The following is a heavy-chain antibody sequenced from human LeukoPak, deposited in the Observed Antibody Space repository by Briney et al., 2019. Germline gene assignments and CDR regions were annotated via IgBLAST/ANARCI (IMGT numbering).Heavy chain of an antibody. CDR3: ARDRLMVYAILTLDYYYYGMDV. CDR2: IWYDGSHK. Sequence: GRSLRLSCAASGFTFSSYGVHWVRQAPGKGLEWVAVIWYDGSHKYYADSVKGRFTISRDNSKNTLYLEMNSLRAEDTAVYYCARDRLMVYAILTLDYYYYGMDVWGQGTTVTVSS. V-gene: IGHV3-33*01. D-gene: IGHD2-8*01. CDR1: GFTFSSYG. J-gene: IGHJ6*02.